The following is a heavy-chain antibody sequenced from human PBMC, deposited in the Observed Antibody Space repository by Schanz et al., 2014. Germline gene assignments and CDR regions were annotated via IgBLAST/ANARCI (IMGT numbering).Heavy chain of an antibody. Sequence: EVQLLESGGGLVQPGGSLRLSCAASGFTFSSYAMSWVRQAPGKGLEWVSAISGSGGSTYYADSVKGRFTISRDNAKNSLFLQMNSLRAEDTAVYYCARSRSGFYFDYWGQGTLXTVSS. J-gene: IGHJ4*02. D-gene: IGHD1-26*01. V-gene: IGHV3-23*01. CDR3: ARSRSGFYFDY. CDR1: GFTFSSYA. CDR2: ISGSGGST.